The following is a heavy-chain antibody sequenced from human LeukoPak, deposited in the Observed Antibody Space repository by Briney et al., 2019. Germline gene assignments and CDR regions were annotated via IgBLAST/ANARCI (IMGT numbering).Heavy chain of an antibody. V-gene: IGHV1-2*06. CDR3: ARAGYYYDSSGHYYVGVDY. CDR1: GYTFTGYY. D-gene: IGHD3-22*01. Sequence: GASVKVSCKASGYTFTGYYMHWVRQAPGQGLEWMGRINPNSGGTNYAQKFQGRVTMTRDTSISTAYMELSRLRSDDTAVYYCARAGYYYDSSGHYYVGVDYWGQGTLVTVSS. J-gene: IGHJ4*02. CDR2: INPNSGGT.